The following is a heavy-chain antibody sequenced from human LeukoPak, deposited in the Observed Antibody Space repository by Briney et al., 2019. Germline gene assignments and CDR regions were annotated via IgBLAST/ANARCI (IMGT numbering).Heavy chain of an antibody. D-gene: IGHD2-21*01. Sequence: GGSPRLSCAASGFTFSNYWMSWVRQAPGKGLERVANINQDGSEKSYVDSVEGRFTISRDNAKKSLYLHVNSLRAEDTAVYYCARDIYGGHDYWGQGTLLTVSS. CDR1: GFTFSNYW. CDR2: INQDGSEK. J-gene: IGHJ4*02. V-gene: IGHV3-7*04. CDR3: ARDIYGGHDY.